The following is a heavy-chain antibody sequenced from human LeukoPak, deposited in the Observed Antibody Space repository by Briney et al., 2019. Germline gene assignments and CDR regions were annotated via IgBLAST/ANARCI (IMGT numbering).Heavy chain of an antibody. CDR2: ISGSGGST. J-gene: IGHJ3*02. Sequence: RGSLRLSCAASGFTFSSYAMSWVRQAPGKGLEWVSAISGSGGSTYYADSVKGRFTISRDNSKNTLYLQMNSLRAEDTAVYYCAKDGREYSSSFGAFDIWGQGTMVTVSS. D-gene: IGHD6-6*01. CDR3: AKDGREYSSSFGAFDI. CDR1: GFTFSSYA. V-gene: IGHV3-23*01.